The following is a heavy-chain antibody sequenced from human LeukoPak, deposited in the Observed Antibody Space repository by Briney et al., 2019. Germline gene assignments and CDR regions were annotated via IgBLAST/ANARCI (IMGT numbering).Heavy chain of an antibody. D-gene: IGHD4-17*01. V-gene: IGHV3-7*01. CDR2: IKQDGSEK. Sequence: GSLRLSCAASGLTFSSYWMSWVRQAPGKGLEWVANIKQDGSEKYYVDSVKGRFTISRDNAKNSLYLQMNSLRAEDTAVYYCARVRHYGDQFMDVWGQGTTVTVSS. CDR3: ARVRHYGDQFMDV. J-gene: IGHJ6*02. CDR1: GLTFSSYW.